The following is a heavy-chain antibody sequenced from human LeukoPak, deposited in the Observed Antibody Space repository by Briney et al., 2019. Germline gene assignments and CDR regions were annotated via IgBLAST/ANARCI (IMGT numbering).Heavy chain of an antibody. V-gene: IGHV4-59*01. D-gene: IGHD2-15*01. CDR3: ARGGWRLDY. J-gene: IGHJ4*02. CDR1: GGSFSGYY. CDR2: IYYTGTT. Sequence: SETLSLTCGVYGGSFSGYYWSWIRQPPGKGLEWIGYIYYTGTTNYNPSLKSRVTISVDTSKNQFSLKLSSVTAADTAVYYCARGGWRLDYWGQGTLVTVSS.